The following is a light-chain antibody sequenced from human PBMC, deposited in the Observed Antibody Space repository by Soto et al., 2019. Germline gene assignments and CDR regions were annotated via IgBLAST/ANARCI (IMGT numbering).Light chain of an antibody. J-gene: IGLJ3*02. V-gene: IGLV1-47*01. CDR1: SSNIGSNY. CDR2: RNN. CDR3: AAWDDSLSGRV. Sequence: QSVLTQPPSASGTPGQRVTISCSGSSSNIGSNYVYWYQQLPGTAPKLLIYRNNQRPSGVPDRFSGSKSGTSASLAISGLRSEDEADYDCAAWDDSLSGRVFGGGTKRTVL.